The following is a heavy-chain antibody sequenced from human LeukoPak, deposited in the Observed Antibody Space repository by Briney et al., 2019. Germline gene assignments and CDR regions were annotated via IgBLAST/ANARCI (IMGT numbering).Heavy chain of an antibody. CDR3: ARDNSGPAYYYYYGMDV. CDR1: GFTFSSSG. CDR2: IWYDGSNK. V-gene: IGHV3-33*01. Sequence: SGGSLRLSCAASGFTFSSSGMHWVRQAPGEGLEWVAVIWYDGSNKYYPDSVKGRFTISRDNSKNTLYLQMNSLRAEDTAVYYCARDNSGPAYYYYYGMDVWGQGTTVTVSS. J-gene: IGHJ6*02. D-gene: IGHD1-26*01.